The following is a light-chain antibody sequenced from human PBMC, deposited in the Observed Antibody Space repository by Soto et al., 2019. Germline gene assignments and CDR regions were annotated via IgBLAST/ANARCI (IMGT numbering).Light chain of an antibody. Sequence: DIHVTQSPSSLSASVGDRVTITCRASQGIDSYLAWYQQKPRKDPKILIYASSNLQSGGPSRFSGSGSGTAITLTISCLQPEAYETYYCSQLNTYPITFGHGTRLEIK. CDR3: SQLNTYPIT. CDR1: QGIDSY. CDR2: ASS. J-gene: IGKJ5*01. V-gene: IGKV1-9*01.